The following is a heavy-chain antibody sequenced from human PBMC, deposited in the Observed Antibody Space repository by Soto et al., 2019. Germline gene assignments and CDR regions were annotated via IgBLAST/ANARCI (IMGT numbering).Heavy chain of an antibody. D-gene: IGHD6-19*01. Sequence: TETLPLTCTVSGGSISSYYGSWIRQPPVKGLEWIGYIYYSGSTNYNPSLKSRVTISVDTSKNQFSLKLSSVTAADTAVYYCARVTMCMYSSDQWPPQDVCG. J-gene: IGHJ6*02. CDR1: GGSISSYY. CDR3: ARVTMCMYSSDQWPPQDV. CDR2: IYYSGST. V-gene: IGHV4-59*01.